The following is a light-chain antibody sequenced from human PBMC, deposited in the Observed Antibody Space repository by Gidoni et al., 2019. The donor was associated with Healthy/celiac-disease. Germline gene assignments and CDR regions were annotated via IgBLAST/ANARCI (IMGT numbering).Light chain of an antibody. V-gene: IGKV4-1*01. Sequence: DIVMTQSPDSLAVSLGERATINCKSSQSVLYSSNNKNYLAWYQQKPGQPPKLLIYWASTRDSGVPDRFSGSGSGTDFTLTICSLQAEDVAVYYCQQYYSTPFTFGPGTKVDIK. J-gene: IGKJ3*01. CDR1: QSVLYSSNNKNY. CDR2: WAS. CDR3: QQYYSTPFT.